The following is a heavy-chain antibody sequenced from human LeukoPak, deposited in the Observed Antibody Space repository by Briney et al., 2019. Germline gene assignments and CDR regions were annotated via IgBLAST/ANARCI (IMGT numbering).Heavy chain of an antibody. CDR3: ARLGRVGPSRGYFDY. D-gene: IGHD1-26*01. CDR2: ITAYNGNT. CDR1: GYTFIRYG. Sequence: ASVKVSCKASGYTFIRYGITWVRQAPGQGLEWMGWITAYNGNTNYAQKLQGRVTMTTDTSTSTAYMELRSLRSDDTAVYYCARLGRVGPSRGYFDYWGQGTLVTVSS. V-gene: IGHV1-18*01. J-gene: IGHJ4*02.